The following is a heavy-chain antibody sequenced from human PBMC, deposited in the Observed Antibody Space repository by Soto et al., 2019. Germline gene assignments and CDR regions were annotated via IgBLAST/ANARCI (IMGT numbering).Heavy chain of an antibody. D-gene: IGHD1-26*01. CDR2: INDRGST. CDR3: ARRGSGSNRWGSTYIWSAP. J-gene: IGHJ5*02. V-gene: IGHV4-34*01. CDR1: GGSFSGYF. Sequence: QVQLQQWGAGLLKPSETLSLTCAVYGGSFSGYFWNWIRQPPGKGLEWIGEINDRGSTNYNPSLKGRATKSGDTSKNHFSLKRSSVTAGDTPVYSWARRGSGSNRWGSTYIWSAPGAQETLFTSSS.